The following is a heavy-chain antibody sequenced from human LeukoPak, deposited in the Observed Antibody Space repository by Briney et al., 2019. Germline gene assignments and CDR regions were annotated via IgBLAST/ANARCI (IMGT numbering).Heavy chain of an antibody. CDR3: ARTYYDLWSGYSVYFDY. J-gene: IGHJ4*02. CDR2: MNPNSGNT. V-gene: IGHV1-8*03. D-gene: IGHD3-3*01. Sequence: ASVKVSCKASGYTFTSYDINWVRQATGQGLEWMGWMNPNSGNTGYAQKFQGRVTITRNTSISTAYMELSSLRSEDTAVYYCARTYYDLWSGYSVYFDYWGQGTLVTVSS. CDR1: GYTFTSYD.